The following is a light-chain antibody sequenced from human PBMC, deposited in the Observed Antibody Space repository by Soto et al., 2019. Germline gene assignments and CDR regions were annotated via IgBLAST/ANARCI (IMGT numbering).Light chain of an antibody. V-gene: IGLV2-23*02. CDR1: SSDVGNYDL. CDR2: EVT. J-gene: IGLJ2*01. Sequence: QSALTQPASVSGSPGQSITISCTGTSSDVGNYDLVSWYQQHPGEAPKLLIYEVTERPSGVSIRFSGSKSGYTASLTISGLQAEDEADYYCSSYAGRGVGVFGGGTKLTVL. CDR3: SSYAGRGVGV.